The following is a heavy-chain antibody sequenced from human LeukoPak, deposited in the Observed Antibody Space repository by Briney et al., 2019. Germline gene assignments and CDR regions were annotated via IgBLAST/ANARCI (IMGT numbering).Heavy chain of an antibody. J-gene: IGHJ4*02. D-gene: IGHD3-22*01. CDR2: IYYSGSI. Sequence: PSDTLSLTCAVSGYSISSSNWWGWIRQPPGKGLEWIGYIYYSGSIYYNPSLKSRVTMSVDTSKNQFSLKLSSVTAADTAVYYCARGDRYYYDSSGYYFDYWGQGTLVTVSS. CDR1: GYSISSSNW. V-gene: IGHV4-28*05. CDR3: ARGDRYYYDSSGYYFDY.